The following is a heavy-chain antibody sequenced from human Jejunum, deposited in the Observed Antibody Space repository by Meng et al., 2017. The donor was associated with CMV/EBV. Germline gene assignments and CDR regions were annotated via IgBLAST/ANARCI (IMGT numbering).Heavy chain of an antibody. J-gene: IGHJ4*03. V-gene: IGHV1-46*01. CDR3: AREMPMTCYFDQ. Sequence: QVQLWQSGAEVKKPGVSLKLSCETSGFTFTTYFMHWLRQAPGQGLQWMGLFNPNGDVTTYSSRFQGRITLTGDTSTSTLYMELSSLTSDDTAVYYCAREMPMTCYFDQWGQGTLVTVSS. CDR2: FNPNGDVT. D-gene: IGHD3-22*01. CDR1: GFTFTTYF.